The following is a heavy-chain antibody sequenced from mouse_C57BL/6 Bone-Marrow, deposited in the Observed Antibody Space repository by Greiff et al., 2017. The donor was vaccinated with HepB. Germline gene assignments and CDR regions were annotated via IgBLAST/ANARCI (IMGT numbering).Heavy chain of an antibody. CDR3: ARGYYDYDDY. CDR1: GFTFSSYA. CDR2: ISDGGSYT. Sequence: EVQLVESGGGLVKPGGSLKLSCAASGFTFSSYAMSWVRQTPEKRLEWVATISDGGSYTYYPDNVKGRFTISRDNAKNNLYLQMSHLKSEDTAMYYCARGYYDYDDYWGQGTTLTVSS. J-gene: IGHJ2*01. D-gene: IGHD2-4*01. V-gene: IGHV5-4*01.